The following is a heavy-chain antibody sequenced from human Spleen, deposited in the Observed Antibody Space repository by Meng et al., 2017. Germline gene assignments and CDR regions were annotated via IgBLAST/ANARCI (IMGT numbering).Heavy chain of an antibody. CDR2: IWYDGSNK. CDR1: GFTFSSYG. D-gene: IGHD4-17*01. CDR3: AKDLPTAAD. V-gene: IGHV3-33*06. J-gene: IGHJ4*02. Sequence: GESLKISCAASGFTFSSYGMHWVRQAPGKGLEWVAVIWYDGSNKYYADSVKGRFTISRDNSKNTLYLQLNSLRAEDTAFYYCAKDLPTAADWGQGTLVTVSS.